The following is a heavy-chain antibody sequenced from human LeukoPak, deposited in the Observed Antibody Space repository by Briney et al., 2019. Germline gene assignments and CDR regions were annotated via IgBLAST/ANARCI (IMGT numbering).Heavy chain of an antibody. V-gene: IGHV1-8*02. J-gene: IGHJ4*02. CDR1: GGTFSSYA. D-gene: IGHD7-27*01. CDR3: ARDLTDRSDY. CDR2: MNPNSGNT. Sequence: ASVKVSCKASGGTFSSYAISWVRQATGQGLEWMGWMNPNSGNTGYAQKFQGRVTMTRNTSISTAYMELSSLRSEDTAVYYCARDLTDRSDYWGQGTLVTVSS.